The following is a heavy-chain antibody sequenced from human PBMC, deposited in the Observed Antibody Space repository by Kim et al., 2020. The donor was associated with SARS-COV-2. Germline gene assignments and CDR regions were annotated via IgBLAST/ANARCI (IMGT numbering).Heavy chain of an antibody. V-gene: IGHV3-48*02. Sequence: GGSLRLSCATSGFTFSAYDMNWVRQAPGKGLEWLSFITKSSTTIYYTDSVKGRFTISRDNAKNSLYLQMNSLRDEDTALYYCVRDRMGGAFDMWGQGTMVTVSS. D-gene: IGHD3-16*01. CDR3: VRDRMGGAFDM. CDR1: GFTFSAYD. J-gene: IGHJ3*02. CDR2: ITKSSTTI.